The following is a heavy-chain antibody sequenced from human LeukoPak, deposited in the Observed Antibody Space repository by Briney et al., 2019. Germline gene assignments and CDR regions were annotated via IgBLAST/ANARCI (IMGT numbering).Heavy chain of an antibody. V-gene: IGHV1-69*06. CDR3: ARGRGGKYCSGGSCYSYDYYYYYMDV. Sequence: ASVKVSCKASGGTFSSYAVSWVRQAPGQGPQWMGGIIPIFGTANYAQKFRGRVTITVDKSTSTAYMELSSLRSEDTAVYYCARGRGGKYCSGGSCYSYDYYYYYMDVWGKGTTVTVSS. CDR2: IIPIFGTA. D-gene: IGHD2-15*01. CDR1: GGTFSSYA. J-gene: IGHJ6*03.